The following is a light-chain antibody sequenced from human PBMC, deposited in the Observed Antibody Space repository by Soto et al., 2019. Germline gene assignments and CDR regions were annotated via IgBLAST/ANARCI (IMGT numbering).Light chain of an antibody. V-gene: IGKV1-27*01. CDR2: DAS. CDR3: QQYNIAPWT. CDR1: QGVSSY. Sequence: DIQMTQSPSSLSASVGDRVTITCRASQGVSSYLAWYQQKPGKVPKLLISDASSLQPGVPSRFSGSGSGTDFTLTISSLQPEDIATYYCQQYNIAPWTFGQGNKVEIK. J-gene: IGKJ1*01.